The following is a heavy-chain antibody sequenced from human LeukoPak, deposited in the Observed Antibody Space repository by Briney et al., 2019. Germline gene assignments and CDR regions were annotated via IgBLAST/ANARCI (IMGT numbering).Heavy chain of an antibody. CDR2: IYYSGST. CDR1: GGSISGGGYY. CDR3: ASLNVVPAAIRSDY. V-gene: IGHV4-31*03. J-gene: IGHJ4*02. D-gene: IGHD2-2*01. Sequence: PSQTLSLTCTVSGGSISGGGYYWSWIRQHPGKGLEWIGYIYYSGSTYYNPSLKSRVTISVDTSKNQFSLKLSSVTAADTAVYYCASLNVVPAAIRSDYWGQGTLVTVSS.